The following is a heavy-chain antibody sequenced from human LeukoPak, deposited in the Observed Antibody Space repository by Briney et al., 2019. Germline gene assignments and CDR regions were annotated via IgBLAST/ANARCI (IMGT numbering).Heavy chain of an antibody. CDR2: IRYDGSNK. CDR3: ATFSYAGNAGGSAGS. Sequence: GGSLRLSCAASGFTFSSYGMHWVRQAPGKGLEWVAFIRYDGSNKDYADSVKGRFTISRDNSKNTLYLKMNSLRAEDTAVYYCATFSYAGNAGGSAGSWGQGTLVTVSP. J-gene: IGHJ5*02. V-gene: IGHV3-30*02. D-gene: IGHD4-23*01. CDR1: GFTFSSYG.